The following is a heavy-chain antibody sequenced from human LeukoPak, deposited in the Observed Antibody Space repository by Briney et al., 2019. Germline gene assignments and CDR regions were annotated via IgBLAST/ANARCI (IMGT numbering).Heavy chain of an antibody. CDR2: IKQDGTEK. V-gene: IGHV3-7*05. CDR1: GFTFSNYL. D-gene: IGHD6-19*01. J-gene: IGHJ5*02. CDR3: ARGMTVAANWFDP. Sequence: QPGGSLRLSCAASGFTFSNYLMNWVRQAPGKGLEWVANIKQDGTEKYYVDSVKGRFTISRDNAENSLNLQMNSLRAEDTAVYYCARGMTVAANWFDPWGQGTLVTVSS.